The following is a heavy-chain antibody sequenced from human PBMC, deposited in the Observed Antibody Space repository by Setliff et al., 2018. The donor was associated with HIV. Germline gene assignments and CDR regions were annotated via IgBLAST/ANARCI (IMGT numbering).Heavy chain of an antibody. D-gene: IGHD3-22*01. CDR1: GGSISSGTYY. J-gene: IGHJ4*02. CDR3: ARNPHYFDRSGYFDY. V-gene: IGHV4-39*07. Sequence: SETLSLTCSVSGGSISSGTYYWGWIRQPPGKGLEWIGSMSHSGSTLYNPSLKSRVTISVDTSNNHFSLKLRSVTAADTAVYYCARNPHYFDRSGYFDYWGQGMLVTVSS. CDR2: MSHSGST.